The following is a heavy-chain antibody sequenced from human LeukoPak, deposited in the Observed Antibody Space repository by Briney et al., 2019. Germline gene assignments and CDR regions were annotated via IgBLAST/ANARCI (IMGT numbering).Heavy chain of an antibody. CDR3: ARDPEWELLEFHYYYGMDV. CDR1: GFTFSSYS. CDR2: ISSSSSTI. J-gene: IGHJ6*02. Sequence: GGSLRLSCAASGFTFSSYSMNWVRQAPGKGLEWVSYISSSSSTIYYADSVKGRFTISRDNAKNSLYLQMNSLRDEDTAVYYCARDPEWELLEFHYYYGMDVWGQGTTVTVSS. V-gene: IGHV3-48*02. D-gene: IGHD1-26*01.